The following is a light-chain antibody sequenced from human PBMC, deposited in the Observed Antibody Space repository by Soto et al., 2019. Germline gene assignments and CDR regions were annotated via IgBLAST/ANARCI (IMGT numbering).Light chain of an antibody. CDR1: HSVSSGY. CDR3: QRYGSSPLS. V-gene: IGKV3-20*01. CDR2: SAS. J-gene: IGKJ4*01. Sequence: EIVLTQSPGTLSLSPGERATLSCRASHSVSSGYLAWCQQKPGQAPRLLIYSASSRATGIPDRFSGSGSGTDFSLVISRLAPEDFAAYYCQRYGSSPLSFGGGTKVEIK.